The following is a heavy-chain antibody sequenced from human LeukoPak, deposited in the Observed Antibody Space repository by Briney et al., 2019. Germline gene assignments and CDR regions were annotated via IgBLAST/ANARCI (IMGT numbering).Heavy chain of an antibody. V-gene: IGHV3-73*01. CDR2: IRTEAHSYAT. J-gene: IGHJ5*02. Sequence: GGSLKLSCAASGFTFSGSTMYWVRHAPGKGLEWVGRIRTEAHSYATEYAASVKGRFTISRDDSENTAYLQMNSLKSEDPAVYYCTRLSVSNWFDPWGQGTLVTVSS. D-gene: IGHD1-14*01. CDR1: GFTFSGST. CDR3: TRLSVSNWFDP.